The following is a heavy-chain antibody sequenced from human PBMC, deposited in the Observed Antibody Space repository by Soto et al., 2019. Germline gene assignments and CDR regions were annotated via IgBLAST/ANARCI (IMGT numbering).Heavy chain of an antibody. D-gene: IGHD2-2*01. CDR1: GFTFSSYG. CDR3: AKGSGYCSSSSCSREFHYYYGMDV. CDR2: ISYDGGNK. V-gene: IGHV3-30*18. Sequence: HPGGSLRLSCAASGFTFSSYGMHWVRQAPGKGLEWVAVISYDGGNKYYADSVKGRFTISRDNSKNTLYLQMNSLRAEDTAVDYCAKGSGYCSSSSCSREFHYYYGMDVWGQGTTVTVSS. J-gene: IGHJ6*02.